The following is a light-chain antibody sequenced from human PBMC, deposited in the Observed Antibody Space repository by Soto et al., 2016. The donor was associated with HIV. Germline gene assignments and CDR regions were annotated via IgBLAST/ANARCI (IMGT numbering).Light chain of an antibody. CDR3: QQLNSYPYT. CDR2: AAS. Sequence: DIQLTQPPSFLSASVGDRVTITCRASQGISTYLAWYQQKPGKAPNLLIYAASTLQSGVPSRFSGSGSGTEFTLTISSLQPEDSATYYCQQLNSYPYTFGQGTKLEIK. J-gene: IGKJ2*01. V-gene: IGKV1-9*01. CDR1: QGISTY.